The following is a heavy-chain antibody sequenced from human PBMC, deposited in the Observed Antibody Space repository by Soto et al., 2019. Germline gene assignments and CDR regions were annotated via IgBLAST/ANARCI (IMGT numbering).Heavy chain of an antibody. Sequence: TLSLPCTVSGGSITTGSYYWSWIRQLPGKGLEWIGHRYYSESTYYNPSLKSRVSISLDTSKNQFSLKLSFVTAADTAMYYRARTKCSGGSCYSWSLDDWGQGTPVTVSS. CDR1: GGSITTGSYY. CDR3: ARTKCSGGSCYSWSLDD. CDR2: RYYSEST. D-gene: IGHD2-15*01. V-gene: IGHV4-31*03. J-gene: IGHJ4*02.